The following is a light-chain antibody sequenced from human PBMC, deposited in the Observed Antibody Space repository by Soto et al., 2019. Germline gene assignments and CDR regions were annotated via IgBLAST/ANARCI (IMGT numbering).Light chain of an antibody. V-gene: IGKV3-20*01. CDR1: QSVSSSY. J-gene: IGKJ4*01. CDR3: QQYGSSLGGT. Sequence: EIVLTQSPGTLSLSPGERATLSCRASQSVSSSYLAWYQQKPGQAPRLLIYGASSRATGIPDRFSGSGSGTDFTLTISRLEPEDFAVYYCQQYGSSLGGTFGGGTKVEIK. CDR2: GAS.